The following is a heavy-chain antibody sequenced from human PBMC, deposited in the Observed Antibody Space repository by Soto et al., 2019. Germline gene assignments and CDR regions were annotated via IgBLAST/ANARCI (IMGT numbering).Heavy chain of an antibody. J-gene: IGHJ4*02. CDR3: ARGRLPRYSSSVLRY. CDR2: MNPNSGNT. CDR1: GYTSTSYD. D-gene: IGHD6-6*01. V-gene: IGHV1-8*01. Sequence: ASVEVSCKPSGYTSTSYDLNRVRQATGQGLEWMGWMNPNSGNTGYAQKFQGRVTMTRNTSISTAYMELSSLRSEDTAVYYCARGRLPRYSSSVLRYWGQGTLVTVSS.